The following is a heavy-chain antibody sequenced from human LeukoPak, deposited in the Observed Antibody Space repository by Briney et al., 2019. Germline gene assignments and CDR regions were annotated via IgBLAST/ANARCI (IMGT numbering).Heavy chain of an antibody. CDR2: ISAYNGNT. Sequence: ASVKVSCKASGYTFTSYGTSWVRQAPGQGLEWTGWISAYNGNTNYAQKLQGRVTMTTDTSTGTAYMELRSLRSDDTAVYYCARDRELVGVLYAFDIWGQGTMVTVSS. V-gene: IGHV1-18*01. J-gene: IGHJ3*02. CDR1: GYTFTSYG. D-gene: IGHD1-26*01. CDR3: ARDRELVGVLYAFDI.